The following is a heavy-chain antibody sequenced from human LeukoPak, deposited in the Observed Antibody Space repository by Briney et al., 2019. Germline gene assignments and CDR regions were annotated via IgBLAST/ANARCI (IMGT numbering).Heavy chain of an antibody. CDR2: IYTSGST. D-gene: IGHD3-3*01. CDR3: ARHRTYYDFWSGYYHYYYYMDV. CDR1: GGSISNYY. Sequence: SETLSLTCTVSGGSISNYYWSWIRQPPGNGLEWIGYIYTSGSTNYNPSLKSRVTISVDTSKKQFSLKVSSVTAAETAVYYCARHRTYYDFWSGYYHYYYYMDVWGKGTTVTVSS. J-gene: IGHJ6*03. V-gene: IGHV4-4*09.